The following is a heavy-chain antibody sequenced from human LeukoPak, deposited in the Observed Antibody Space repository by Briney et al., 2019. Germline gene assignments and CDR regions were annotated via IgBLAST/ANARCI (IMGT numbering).Heavy chain of an antibody. J-gene: IGHJ6*02. V-gene: IGHV3-11*01. D-gene: IGHD6-19*01. CDR2: ISSSGGTI. Sequence: GGSLRLSCAASGFTFSDYYMSWIRQAPGKGLEWVSYISSSGGTIYYADSVKGRFTISRDNARNSLYLQMNGLRAEDTAVYYCARGGSGWEYYYYYGMDVWGQGTTVTVSS. CDR3: ARGGSGWEYYYYYGMDV. CDR1: GFTFSDYY.